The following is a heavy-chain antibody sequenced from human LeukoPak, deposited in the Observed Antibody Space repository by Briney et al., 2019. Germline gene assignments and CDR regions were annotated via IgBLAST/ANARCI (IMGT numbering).Heavy chain of an antibody. Sequence: GRSLRLSCEASGFSIRNFWMTWVRQAPGKGLEWVAHLKGDGSEEYYVDSVKGRFTTYRDSAKNSLYLQMNSLRVDDTAFYYCARDGLTYARDYWGQGTLVTVSS. V-gene: IGHV3-7*01. CDR3: ARDGLTYARDY. D-gene: IGHD2-2*01. CDR2: LKGDGSEE. CDR1: GFSIRNFW. J-gene: IGHJ4*02.